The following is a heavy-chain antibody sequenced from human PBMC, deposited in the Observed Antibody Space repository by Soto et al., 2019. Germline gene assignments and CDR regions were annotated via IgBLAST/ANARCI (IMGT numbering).Heavy chain of an antibody. Sequence: GGSLRLSCEASGFTFSSYGMHWVRQAPGKGLEWVAVISYDGSKKYYADSVKGRFTISRDNSKNTLYLQMNSLRAEDTAVYYCAKSVYNWNDGFFDYWGQGTLVTVSS. CDR1: GFTFSSYG. CDR2: ISYDGSKK. CDR3: AKSVYNWNDGFFDY. D-gene: IGHD1-1*01. V-gene: IGHV3-30*18. J-gene: IGHJ4*02.